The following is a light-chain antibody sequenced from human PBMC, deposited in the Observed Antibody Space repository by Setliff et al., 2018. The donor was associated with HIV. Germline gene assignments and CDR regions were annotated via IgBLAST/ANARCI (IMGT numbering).Light chain of an antibody. Sequence: QSVLTQPASVSGSPGQSITISCTGTSTDVGGYDYVSWYQQLPGKAPKLIIFEVTNRPSGISLRFSGSKSGNTAPLTISGVQAEDEADYYCCSYAGSAYVFGTGTKVTVL. CDR2: EVT. J-gene: IGLJ1*01. CDR3: CSYAGSAYV. CDR1: STDVGGYDY. V-gene: IGLV2-14*01.